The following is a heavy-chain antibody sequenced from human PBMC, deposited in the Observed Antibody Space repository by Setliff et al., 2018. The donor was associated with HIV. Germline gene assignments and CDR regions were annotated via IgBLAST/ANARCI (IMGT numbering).Heavy chain of an antibody. D-gene: IGHD3-10*02. J-gene: IGHJ5*02. CDR2: IFYSGRS. V-gene: IGHV4-39*07. CDR3: ARRGRTRNSYVLSWFDP. CDR1: GGSIDSSDYY. Sequence: PSETLSLTCTVSGGSIDSSDYYWGWIRQPPGKGLEWIGSIFYSGRSMYNPSLRSRVTISVDTSKNQLSLSVTSVTAADTAVYYCARRGRTRNSYVLSWFDPWGQGTRGHRLL.